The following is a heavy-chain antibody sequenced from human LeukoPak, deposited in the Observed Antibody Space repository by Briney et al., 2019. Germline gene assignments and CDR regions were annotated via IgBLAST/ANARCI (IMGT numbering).Heavy chain of an antibody. D-gene: IGHD2-15*01. V-gene: IGHV1-69*13. CDR2: IIPIFGTA. Sequence: GASVKVSCKASGGTFSSYAISWVRQAPGQGLEWMGGIIPIFGTANYAQKFQGRVTITADESTSTAYMELSSLRSEDTAVYYCARVGVVGQPLRGFDYWGQGTLVTVSS. CDR3: ARVGVVGQPLRGFDY. CDR1: GGTFSSYA. J-gene: IGHJ4*02.